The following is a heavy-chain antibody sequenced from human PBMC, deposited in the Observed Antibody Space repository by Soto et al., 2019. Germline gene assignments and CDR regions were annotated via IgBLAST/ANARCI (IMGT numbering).Heavy chain of an antibody. CDR2: IYPGDSDT. CDR3: ARPGYSGYYDAFDI. V-gene: IGHV5-51*01. D-gene: IGHD5-12*01. CDR1: GYRFSTYW. Sequence: GESLKISCKGSGYRFSTYWIAWVRQMPGKGLEWMGIIYPGDSDTRYSPSFQGQVTISADKSISTAYLQWSSLQASDTAMYYCARPGYSGYYDAFDIWGQGTMVTVSS. J-gene: IGHJ3*02.